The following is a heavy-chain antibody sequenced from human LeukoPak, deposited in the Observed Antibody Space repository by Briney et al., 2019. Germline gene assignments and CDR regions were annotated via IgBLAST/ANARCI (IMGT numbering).Heavy chain of an antibody. CDR2: INPNSGGT. CDR3: ARDGSWSHYPDNWFDP. CDR1: GYTFTGYY. Sequence: ASVKVSCKASGYTFTGYYMHWVRQAPGQGLEWMGWINPNSGGTNYAQKFQGRVTMTRDTSISTAYMELSRLRSDDTAVYYCARDGSWSHYPDNWFDPWGQGTLVTVSS. D-gene: IGHD1-26*01. J-gene: IGHJ5*02. V-gene: IGHV1-2*02.